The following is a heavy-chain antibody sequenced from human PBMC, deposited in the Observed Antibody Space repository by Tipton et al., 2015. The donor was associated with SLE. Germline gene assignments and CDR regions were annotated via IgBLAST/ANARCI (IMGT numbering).Heavy chain of an antibody. V-gene: IGHV4-34*01. J-gene: IGHJ2*01. Sequence: TLSLTCAVYGGSFSGYYWSWIRQPPGKGLEWIGEINHSGSTNHNPSLKSRVTISVDTSKNQFSLKLSSVTAADTAVYYCARGYCSSTSCYTEADWYFDLWGRGTLVTVSS. CDR1: GGSFSGYY. D-gene: IGHD2-2*02. CDR3: ARGYCSSTSCYTEADWYFDL. CDR2: INHSGST.